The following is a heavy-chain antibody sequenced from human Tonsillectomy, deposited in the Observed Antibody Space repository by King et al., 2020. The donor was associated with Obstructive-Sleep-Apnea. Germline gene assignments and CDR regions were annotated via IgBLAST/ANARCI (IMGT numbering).Heavy chain of an antibody. CDR3: ARNPLFGDFWSGSHARYFDY. D-gene: IGHD3-3*01. CDR1: GGSISSSSYY. Sequence: QLQESGPGLVKPSETLSLTCTVSGGSISSSSYYWGWIRQPPGKGLEWIGSIYYSGSTYYHPSLKSRVTISVDTSKNQFSLKLSSVTAPDTAVYYCARNPLFGDFWSGSHARYFDYWGQGTLVTVSS. J-gene: IGHJ4*02. V-gene: IGHV4-39*07. CDR2: IYYSGST.